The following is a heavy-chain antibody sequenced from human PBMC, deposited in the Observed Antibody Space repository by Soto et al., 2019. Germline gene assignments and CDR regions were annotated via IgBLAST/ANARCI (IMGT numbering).Heavy chain of an antibody. CDR3: ARDLGRRYETYYYYGMDF. D-gene: IGHD5-12*01. CDR1: GFTFSSYW. Sequence: EVQLVESGGGLVQPGGSLRLSCAASGFTFSSYWMHWVRQAPGKGLVWVARINSDGSSTSYADSVKGRFTISRDNAKNTMYLQMNSLRDEDTALYYCARDLGRRYETYYYYGMDFWGQGTTVTVSS. V-gene: IGHV3-74*01. CDR2: INSDGSST. J-gene: IGHJ6*02.